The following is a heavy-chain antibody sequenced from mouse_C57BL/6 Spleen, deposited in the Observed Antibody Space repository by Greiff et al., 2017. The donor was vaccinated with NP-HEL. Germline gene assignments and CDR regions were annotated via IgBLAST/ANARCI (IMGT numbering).Heavy chain of an antibody. CDR1: GFTFSNYW. J-gene: IGHJ1*03. V-gene: IGHV6-3*01. CDR2: IRLKSDNYAT. D-gene: IGHD1-1*01. Sequence: EVMLVESGGGLVQPGGSMKLSCVASGFTFSNYWMNWVRQSPEKGLEWVAQIRLKSDNYATHYAESVKGRFTISRDDSKSSVYLQMNNLRAEDTGIYYCALLLRSYWYFDVWGTGTTVTVSS. CDR3: ALLLRSYWYFDV.